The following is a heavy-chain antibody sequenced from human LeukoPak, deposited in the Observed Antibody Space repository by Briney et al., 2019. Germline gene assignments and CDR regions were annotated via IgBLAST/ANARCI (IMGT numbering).Heavy chain of an antibody. CDR2: ISGDSGDI. CDR3: ARDRPGVGAINY. D-gene: IGHD1-26*01. J-gene: IGHJ4*02. Sequence: GGSLRLSCAASGFTFSIYSMNWVRQAPGKGLEWVSYISGDSGDIYYADSVKGRFTISRDNAKNSLYLQMNSLRDEDTAVYNCARDRPGVGAINYWGQGTLVTVSS. V-gene: IGHV3-48*02. CDR1: GFTFSIYS.